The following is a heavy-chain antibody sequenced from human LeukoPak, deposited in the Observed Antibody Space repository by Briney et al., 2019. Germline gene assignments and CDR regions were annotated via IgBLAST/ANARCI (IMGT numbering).Heavy chain of an antibody. J-gene: IGHJ4*02. Sequence: GASVKASCKASGYTFTNYGITWVRQAPGQGLEWMGWISGYNGNTNHAQKLQGRVTLTTDTSTSTAYMELRSLRSDDTAVYYCARDPMVRGVAHYFDYWGQGTLVTVSS. CDR3: ARDPMVRGVAHYFDY. CDR2: ISGYNGNT. V-gene: IGHV1-18*01. CDR1: GYTFTNYG. D-gene: IGHD3-10*01.